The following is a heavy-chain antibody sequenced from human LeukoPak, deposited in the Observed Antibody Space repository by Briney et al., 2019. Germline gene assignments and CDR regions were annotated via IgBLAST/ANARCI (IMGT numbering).Heavy chain of an antibody. D-gene: IGHD6-13*01. Sequence: PGGSLRLFWSAPGFSLSNFWIRLGRQAPGKGLEWVANIKQDGNERYYVDSVKGRFTISRDNAKNSLYLQMNSLRAEDTAVYYCAKDRAAASSSPPDYWGQGTLVTVSS. J-gene: IGHJ4*02. CDR3: AKDRAAASSSPPDY. CDR2: IKQDGNER. CDR1: GFSLSNFW. V-gene: IGHV3-7*04.